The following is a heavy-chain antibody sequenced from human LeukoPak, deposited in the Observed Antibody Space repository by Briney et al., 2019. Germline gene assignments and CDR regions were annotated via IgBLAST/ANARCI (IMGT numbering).Heavy chain of an antibody. Sequence: GGSLRLSCAASGFTFSSYAMSWVRQAPGKGLEWVSAISGSGGSTYYADSVKGRFTISRDNSKNTLYLQMNSLRAEDTAVYYCASGYSHTLYYYYGMDVWGQGTTVTVSS. CDR3: ASGYSHTLYYYYGMDV. CDR2: ISGSGGST. D-gene: IGHD3-22*01. J-gene: IGHJ6*02. V-gene: IGHV3-23*01. CDR1: GFTFSSYA.